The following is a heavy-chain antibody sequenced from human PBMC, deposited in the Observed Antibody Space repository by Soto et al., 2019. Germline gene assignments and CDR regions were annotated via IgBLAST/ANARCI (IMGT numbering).Heavy chain of an antibody. D-gene: IGHD2-15*01. J-gene: IGHJ6*02. CDR1: GFTFDDYA. Sequence: EVQLVESGGGLVQPARSLILSCAAPGFTFDDYAMYWVRQAPGKGLEWVPGISWNSGSIGYADSVKGRFTISRDNAKNSLYLQVNSLIAEDMALYYCAKDRYCSGRSFYGPPVLRSVDHTGNSGMDVWCQGTKVCVYS. CDR3: AKDRYCSGRSFYGPPVLRSVDHTGNSGMDV. V-gene: IGHV3-9*03. CDR2: ISWNSGSI.